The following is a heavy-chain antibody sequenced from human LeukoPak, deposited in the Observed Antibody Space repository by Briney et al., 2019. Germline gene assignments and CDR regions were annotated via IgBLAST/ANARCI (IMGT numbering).Heavy chain of an antibody. J-gene: IGHJ4*02. Sequence: PSETLSLTCAVSGGSISSGGYSWSWVRQPPRKGLEWIGYIYHSGSTYYNPSLKSRVTISVDRSKNQFSLKLSSVTAADTAVYYCARGSHYYDSSGYQPEYFDYWGQGTLVTVSS. V-gene: IGHV4-30-2*01. CDR3: ARGSHYYDSSGYQPEYFDY. CDR2: IYHSGST. D-gene: IGHD3-22*01. CDR1: GGSISSGGYS.